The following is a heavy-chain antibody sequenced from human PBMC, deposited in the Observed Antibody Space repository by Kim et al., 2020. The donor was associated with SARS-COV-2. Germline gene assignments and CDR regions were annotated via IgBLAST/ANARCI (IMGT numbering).Heavy chain of an antibody. D-gene: IGHD6-19*01. J-gene: IGHJ4*02. CDR3: AKDHPSSGWPAFDS. V-gene: IGHV3-23*01. CDR2: VNNGGNA. CDR1: GFTFSSRA. Sequence: GGSLRLSCAASGFTFSSRAMSWVRQAPGKGPEWVASVNNGGNAYYADSVKGRFTVSRDITRDTLYLQMNSLRAEDTALYFCAKDHPSSGWPAFDSWGQGTLGTVSS.